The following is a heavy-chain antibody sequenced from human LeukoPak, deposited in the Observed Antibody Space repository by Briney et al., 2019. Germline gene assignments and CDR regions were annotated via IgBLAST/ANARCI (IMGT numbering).Heavy chain of an antibody. D-gene: IGHD3-3*02. CDR1: GGSISSGHFY. CDR3: AREWSAAPFYYFDY. CDR2: IYTSGSP. J-gene: IGHJ4*02. Sequence: SETLSLTCTVSGGSISSGHFYWSWIRQPAGEGLEWIGRIYTSGSPNYNPSLKSRVTISVDTSKNQFSLRLSSVTAADTAVYYCAREWSAAPFYYFDYWGQGTLVAVSS. V-gene: IGHV4-61*02.